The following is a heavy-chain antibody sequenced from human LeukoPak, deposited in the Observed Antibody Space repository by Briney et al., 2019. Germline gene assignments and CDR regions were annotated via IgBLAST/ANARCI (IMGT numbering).Heavy chain of an antibody. J-gene: IGHJ4*02. CDR1: GFTFNSYW. D-gene: IGHD3-10*01. CDR3: ARDMVRGAYWD. V-gene: IGHV3-7*01. Sequence: PGGSLRLSCAASGFTFNSYWMSWVRQAPGKGLEWVANIKQDGSEKYYVDSVKGRFTISRDNAKNSLYLQMNSLRAEDTAVYYCARDMVRGAYWDWGQGTLVTVSS. CDR2: IKQDGSEK.